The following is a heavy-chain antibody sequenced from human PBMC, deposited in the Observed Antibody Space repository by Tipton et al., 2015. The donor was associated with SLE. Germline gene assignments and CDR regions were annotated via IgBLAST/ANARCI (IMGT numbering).Heavy chain of an antibody. Sequence: LRLSCAVSGGSISSGGYSWSWIRQPPGKGLEWIGYIYHSGSTYYNPSLKSRVTISVDRSKNQFSLKLSSVTAADTAVYYCARDPRALGYFDYWGQGTLVTVSS. CDR3: ARDPRALGYFDY. CDR2: IYHSGST. CDR1: GGSISSGGYS. V-gene: IGHV4-30-2*01. J-gene: IGHJ4*02.